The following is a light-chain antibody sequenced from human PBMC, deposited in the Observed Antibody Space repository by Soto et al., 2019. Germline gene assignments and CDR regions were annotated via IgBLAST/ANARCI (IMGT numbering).Light chain of an antibody. Sequence: EIVLTQSPGTLSLSPGERATLSCRASQSVGRNFLAWYQQKPGQAPRLLIYRASNRATGIPDRVSGSGSGTDFTLTIYRLEPEDIAVYYCQQYSISPITFGQGTRLEI. CDR2: RAS. V-gene: IGKV3-20*01. J-gene: IGKJ5*01. CDR3: QQYSISPIT. CDR1: QSVGRNF.